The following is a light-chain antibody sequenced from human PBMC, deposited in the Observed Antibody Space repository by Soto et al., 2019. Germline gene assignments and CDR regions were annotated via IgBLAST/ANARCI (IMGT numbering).Light chain of an antibody. CDR3: QDYNGTSS. CDR2: RTS. CDR1: QNVAGD. V-gene: IGKV3-15*01. Sequence: EGVTTQSPATLSVSPGERATLSCRASQNVAGDLAWYQQKPGQAPRLLIYRTSTCANGTPVRFSGSGSGREFTLTTSSLQSADFEVYYCQDYNGTSSFGQGTKVEIK. J-gene: IGKJ1*01.